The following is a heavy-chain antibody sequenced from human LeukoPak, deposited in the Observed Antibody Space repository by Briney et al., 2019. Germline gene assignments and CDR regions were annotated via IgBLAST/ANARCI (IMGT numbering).Heavy chain of an antibody. J-gene: IGHJ4*02. CDR3: ARHQAGSNGPAFDY. D-gene: IGHD2-8*01. V-gene: IGHV5-51*01. CDR1: GYSFTNYW. Sequence: GESLKISCKGSGYSFTNYWIAWVRQMPGKGLEWMGLIYPGDSDTKYSPSFQGQVTISVDNSISTAYLQWSSLKASDTAVYYCARHQAGSNGPAFDYWGQGTLVTVSS. CDR2: IYPGDSDT.